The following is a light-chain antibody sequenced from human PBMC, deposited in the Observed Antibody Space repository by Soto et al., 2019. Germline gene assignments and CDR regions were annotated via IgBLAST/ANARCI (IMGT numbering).Light chain of an antibody. CDR2: AAS. V-gene: IGKV1-17*01. CDR3: LQYKNSPIT. Sequence: DIEVTQSRSSLSASVGDRVTMICEASQDIQKYLGWYQQKPGKAPKRLIFAASSLQSGVPSRFSGSGSGTDFTLTISSLRPEDFATYYCLQYKNSPITFGQGTRLEIK. CDR1: QDIQKY. J-gene: IGKJ5*01.